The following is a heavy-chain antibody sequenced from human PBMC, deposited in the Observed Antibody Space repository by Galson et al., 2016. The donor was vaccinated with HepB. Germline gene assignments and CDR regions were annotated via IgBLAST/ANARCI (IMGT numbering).Heavy chain of an antibody. CDR3: AKDWSTTTCVQGCLDV. CDR2: ISYDESKK. CDR1: GFTFSSYG. D-gene: IGHD3-10*02. J-gene: IGHJ6*02. V-gene: IGHV3-30*18. Sequence: SLRLSCAASGFTFSSYGMHWVRQAPGKGLEWVALISYDESKKYYADSVKGRFTISRDNSKNTLYLHMNSLRAEDTAVYYCAKDWSTTTCVQGCLDVWGQGTTVTVSS.